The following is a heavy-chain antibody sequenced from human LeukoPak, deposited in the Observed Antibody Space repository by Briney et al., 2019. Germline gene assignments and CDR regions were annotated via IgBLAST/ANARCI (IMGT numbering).Heavy chain of an antibody. D-gene: IGHD4-17*01. J-gene: IGHJ6*02. CDR1: GYTFARYG. CDR2: ISIVKNRI. V-gene: IGHV1-18*01. Sequence: ASVKVSCKASGYTFARYGVSWVRQAPGQGLEWMGRISIVKNRIDYAQKLQGRLTMTTDAAASTAFMELRSLRSDDTAVYYCARSPIETYGFHYYTMDVWGQGTTVTVSS. CDR3: ARSPIETYGFHYYTMDV.